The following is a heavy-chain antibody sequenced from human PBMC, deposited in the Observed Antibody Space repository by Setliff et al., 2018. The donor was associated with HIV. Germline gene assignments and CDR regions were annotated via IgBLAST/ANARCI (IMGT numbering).Heavy chain of an antibody. CDR2: LSPSGTT. D-gene: IGHD4-17*01. J-gene: IGHJ4*02. CDR1: GGSFSNYY. CDR3: ASFFVTTVTNQDY. Sequence: PSETLSLTCTVYGGSFSNYYTNWIRQPPGKGLEWIGELSPSGTTRSNPSLQSRVTISLDTSSNQFSLKLTSVTAADTAMYYCASFFVTTVTNQDYWGQGTPVTVPQ. V-gene: IGHV4-34*01.